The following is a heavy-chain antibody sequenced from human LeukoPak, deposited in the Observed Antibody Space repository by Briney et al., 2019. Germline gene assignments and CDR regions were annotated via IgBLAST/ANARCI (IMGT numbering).Heavy chain of an antibody. V-gene: IGHV4-39*01. CDR1: GGSISSSSYY. CDR2: AYYSGST. D-gene: IGHD4-17*01. CDR3: ARQGYGDFSSRPFDY. Sequence: SETLSLTCTVSGGSISSSSYYWGWIRQPPGKGLEWIGSAYYSGSTYYNPSLKSRVTISVDTSKNQFSLKLSSVTAADTAVYYCARQGYGDFSSRPFDYWGQGTLVTVSS. J-gene: IGHJ4*02.